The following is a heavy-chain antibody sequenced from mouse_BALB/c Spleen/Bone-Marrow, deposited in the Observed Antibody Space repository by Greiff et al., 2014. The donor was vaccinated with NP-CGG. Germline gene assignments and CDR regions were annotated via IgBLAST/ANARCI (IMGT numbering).Heavy chain of an antibody. CDR3: AREVIYYDYAGFAY. V-gene: IGHV1-18*01. D-gene: IGHD2-4*01. CDR2: INPYNGGT. J-gene: IGHJ3*01. CDR1: GYSFTGYT. Sequence: VQLQQSGPELVKPGASMKISCKASGYSFTGYTMNWVKQSHGKNLEWIGLINPYNGGTSYNQKFKGKATLTVDKSSSTAYMELLSLTSEDSAVYYGAREVIYYDYAGFAYWGQGTLVTVSA.